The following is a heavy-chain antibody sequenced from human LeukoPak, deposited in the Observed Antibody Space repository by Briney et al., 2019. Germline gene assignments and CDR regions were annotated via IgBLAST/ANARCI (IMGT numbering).Heavy chain of an antibody. CDR3: ARDLKVAATPDYYYYYMDV. J-gene: IGHJ6*03. D-gene: IGHD2-15*01. CDR2: IHYSGST. V-gene: IGHV4-39*07. CDR1: GGSISSSSYY. Sequence: SETLSLTCTVSGGSISSSSYYWGWIRQPPGKGLEWIGGIHYSGSTYYNPSLKSRVTISVDTSKNQFSLKLSSVTAADTAVYYCARDLKVAATPDYYYYYMDVWGKGTTVTVSS.